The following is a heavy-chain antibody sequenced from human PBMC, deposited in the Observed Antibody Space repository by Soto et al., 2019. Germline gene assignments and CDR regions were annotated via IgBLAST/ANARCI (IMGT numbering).Heavy chain of an antibody. CDR3: ARGQDSGAVFDY. D-gene: IGHD4-17*01. V-gene: IGHV3-7*01. CDR2: IKQDGSEK. CDR1: GFTFNIYY. Sequence: PGGSLRLSCAASGFTFNIYYMGWVRQAPGKGLEWVANIKQDGSEKYNVDSVKGRFTISRDNAKKSLFLQMNSLRAEDTALYYCARGQDSGAVFDYWGQGALVTVSS. J-gene: IGHJ4*02.